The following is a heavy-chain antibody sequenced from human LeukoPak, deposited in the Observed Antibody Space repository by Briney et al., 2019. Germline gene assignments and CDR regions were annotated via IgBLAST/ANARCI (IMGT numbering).Heavy chain of an antibody. CDR3: ARERIDAFDI. Sequence: SQTLSLTCAVSGDSVSSISAAWNWVRQSPSRVLEWLRRTYYRSKWYNDHEVSVKNSITMNPETSKNQLSLQLNSVTPEDTVVYYCARERIDAFDIWGQGTMVSVSS. CDR2: TYYRSKWYN. J-gene: IGHJ3*02. D-gene: IGHD2-15*01. CDR1: GDSVSSISAA. V-gene: IGHV6-1*01.